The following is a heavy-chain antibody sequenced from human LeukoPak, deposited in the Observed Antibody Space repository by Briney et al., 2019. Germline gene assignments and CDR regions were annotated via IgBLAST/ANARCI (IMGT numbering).Heavy chain of an antibody. V-gene: IGHV3-48*01. D-gene: IGHD5-18*01. J-gene: IGHJ4*02. Sequence: PGGSLRLSCAASGFIFSSYSMNWVRQAPGKGLEWVSYISSSSSTIYYADSVKGRFTISRDNAKNSLYLQMNSLRAEDTAVYYCARDKAIRGYSYVLDYWGQGTLVTVSS. CDR1: GFIFSSYS. CDR3: ARDKAIRGYSYVLDY. CDR2: ISSSSSTI.